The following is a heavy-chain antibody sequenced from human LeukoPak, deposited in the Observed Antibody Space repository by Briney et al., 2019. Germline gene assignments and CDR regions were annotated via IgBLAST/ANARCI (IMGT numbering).Heavy chain of an antibody. V-gene: IGHV3-7*04. Sequence: GGSLRLSCAASGFTFSTYWMSWVRQAPGKGLEWVANIHQDGNEKYYVDSMKGRFTISRDNAKNSPYLQMNSLRAEDTAVYYCARGDKFSGDYWGQGTLVTVSS. CDR2: IHQDGNEK. D-gene: IGHD2-15*01. CDR3: ARGDKFSGDY. CDR1: GFTFSTYW. J-gene: IGHJ4*02.